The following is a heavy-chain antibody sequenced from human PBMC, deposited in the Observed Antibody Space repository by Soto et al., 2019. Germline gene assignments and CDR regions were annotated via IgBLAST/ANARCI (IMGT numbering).Heavy chain of an antibody. D-gene: IGHD2-2*01. CDR1: GGSFNNYD. V-gene: IGHV4-34*01. CDR2: TNHSEST. CDR3: ARDARYCSNTSCYLYYGMEV. J-gene: IGHJ6*01. Sequence: LACAVYGGSFNNYDWSWIRQPPVKGLEWIGETNHSESTNYNPSLKSRVTISVDTSKNQFSLELSSVTAADTAVYYCARDARYCSNTSCYLYYGMEVWGQGTTVIVSS.